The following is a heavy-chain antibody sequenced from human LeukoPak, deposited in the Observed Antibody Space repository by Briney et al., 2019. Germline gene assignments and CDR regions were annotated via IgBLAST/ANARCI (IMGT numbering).Heavy chain of an antibody. J-gene: IGHJ4*02. CDR3: ARELHYGSGSSFDY. CDR1: GYTFATYG. V-gene: IGHV1-18*01. CDR2: ISAYNGNT. D-gene: IGHD3-10*01. Sequence: ASVKVSCKASGYTFATYGISWVRQAPGQGLEWMGWISAYNGNTNYVQNLQGRVTMTTDTSTSTAYMELRSQRSDDTAVYYCARELHYGSGSSFDYWGQGTLVTVSS.